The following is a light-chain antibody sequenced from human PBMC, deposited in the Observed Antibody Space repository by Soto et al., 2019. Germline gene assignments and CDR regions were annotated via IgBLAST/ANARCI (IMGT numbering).Light chain of an antibody. J-gene: IGLJ2*01. V-gene: IGLV1-40*01. CDR2: ANS. CDR1: SSNIGAGFD. CDR3: QSYDSSLIGSV. Sequence: SVLTQPPSVSGAPGQRVTISCTGSSSNIGAGFDVHWYQHLPRAAPKLLIYANSNRPSGVPDRFSGSKSGNSASLAITGLQAEDEADYYCQSYDSSLIGSVFGGGTKLTVL.